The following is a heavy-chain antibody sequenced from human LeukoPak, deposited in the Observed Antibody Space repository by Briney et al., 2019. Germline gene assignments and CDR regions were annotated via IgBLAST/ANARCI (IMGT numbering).Heavy chain of an antibody. CDR1: GFTLSSHS. CDR2: ISTSSIYI. V-gene: IGHV3-21*01. J-gene: IGHJ3*02. D-gene: IGHD2-2*01. Sequence: PGGSLRLSCAASGFTLSSHSMNWVRQAPGKGLEWVSSISTSSIYIYYADSMKGRFTISRDNAKKSLYLQMNSLRAEDTAVYYCARGHGVVAASDDAFDIWGQGAMVTVSS. CDR3: ARGHGVVAASDDAFDI.